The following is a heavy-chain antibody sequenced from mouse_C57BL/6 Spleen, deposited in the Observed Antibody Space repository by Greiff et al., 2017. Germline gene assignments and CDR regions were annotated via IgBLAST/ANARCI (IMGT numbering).Heavy chain of an antibody. J-gene: IGHJ3*01. Sequence: EVHLVESGGGLVQPGGSMKLSCVASGFTFSNYWMNWVRQSPEKGLEWVAQIRLKSDNYATHYAVSVKGRFTISRDDSKSSVYLQMNNLRAEDTGIYYCTDYYGSSPFAYWGQGTLVTVSA. D-gene: IGHD1-1*01. CDR2: IRLKSDNYAT. CDR3: TDYYGSSPFAY. V-gene: IGHV6-3*01. CDR1: GFTFSNYW.